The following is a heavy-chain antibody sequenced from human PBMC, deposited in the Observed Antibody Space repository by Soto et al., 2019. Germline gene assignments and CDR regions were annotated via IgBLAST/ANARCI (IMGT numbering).Heavy chain of an antibody. CDR3: ASRYDSSDY. Sequence: QVQLVQSGAEVKKPGSSVKVSCKASGGTFSSYTISWVRQAPGQGLEWMGRIIPILGIANYAQRFQGRGTITSTKSTSTAYMELRSLRSEDTGVGYCASRYDSSDYWGQGTLVTVSS. CDR1: GGTFSSYT. J-gene: IGHJ4*02. V-gene: IGHV1-69*02. D-gene: IGHD3-22*01. CDR2: IIPILGIA.